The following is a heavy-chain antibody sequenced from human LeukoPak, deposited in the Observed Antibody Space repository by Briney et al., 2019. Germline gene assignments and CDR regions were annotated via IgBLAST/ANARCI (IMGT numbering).Heavy chain of an antibody. CDR3: ARGPIAARGPTFDY. Sequence: SVKVSCKASGGTFSSYAISWVRQAPGQGLEWMGRIIPILGIANYAQKFQGRVTITADKSTSTAYMELSSLRSEDTAVYYCARGPIAARGPTFDYWGRGTLVTAPS. CDR1: GGTFSSYA. J-gene: IGHJ4*02. D-gene: IGHD3-10*01. V-gene: IGHV1-69*04. CDR2: IIPILGIA.